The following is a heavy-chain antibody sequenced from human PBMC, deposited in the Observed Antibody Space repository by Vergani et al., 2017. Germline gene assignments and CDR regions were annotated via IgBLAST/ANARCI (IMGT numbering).Heavy chain of an antibody. J-gene: IGHJ6*03. CDR2: TYYRSKWYN. CDR1: GDSVSSNSAA. D-gene: IGHD1-26*01. Sequence: QVQLQQSGPGLVKPSQTLSLTCAISGDSVSSNSAAWNWIRQSPSRGLEWLGRTYYRSKWYNDYAVSVNSRITINPDTSKNQFSLQLNSVTPEDTAVYYCARAGDSGSYYRGGYYYYMDVWGKGTTVTVSS. V-gene: IGHV6-1*01. CDR3: ARAGDSGSYYRGGYYYYMDV.